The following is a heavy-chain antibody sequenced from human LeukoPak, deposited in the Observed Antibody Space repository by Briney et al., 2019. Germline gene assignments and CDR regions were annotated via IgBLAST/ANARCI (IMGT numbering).Heavy chain of an antibody. CDR2: MNPKSGNR. CDR1: GYTFTRYD. J-gene: IGHJ6*02. V-gene: IGHV1-8*01. Sequence: ASVKVSCKASGYTFTRYDINWVGQATGQGVEWMGWMNPKSGNRGYTKKFQGRVTMTRNTSISTAYMELSSLRSEDTAVYYCARENTIFGVVTGLDVWGQGTTVTVSS. D-gene: IGHD3-3*01. CDR3: ARENTIFGVVTGLDV.